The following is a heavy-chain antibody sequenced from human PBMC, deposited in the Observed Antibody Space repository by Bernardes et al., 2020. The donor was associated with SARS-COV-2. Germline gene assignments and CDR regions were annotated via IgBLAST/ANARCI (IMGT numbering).Heavy chain of an antibody. CDR3: ARLAREGGYDWSYFDY. J-gene: IGHJ4*02. Sequence: GGSLRLSCAASGFTFSNYWMHWVRQAPGMGLVWLSRINSDGTGTDYADSVKGRFTISRDNAKNTLYLQVNSLRAEDTSVYYCARLAREGGYDWSYFDYWGQGTLVTVSS. CDR2: INSDGTGT. D-gene: IGHD5-12*01. CDR1: GFTFSNYW. V-gene: IGHV3-74*01.